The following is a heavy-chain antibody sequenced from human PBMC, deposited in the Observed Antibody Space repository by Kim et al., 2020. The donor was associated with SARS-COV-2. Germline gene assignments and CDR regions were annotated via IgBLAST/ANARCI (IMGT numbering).Heavy chain of an antibody. V-gene: IGHV3-7*01. CDR1: GFTFSSYW. D-gene: IGHD4-17*01. J-gene: IGHJ6*02. CDR3: ARGYYGDYVSSAYYYYGMDV. CDR2: IKQDGSEK. Sequence: GGSLRLSCAASGFTFSSYWMSWVRQAPGKGLEWVANIKQDGSEKYYVDSVKGRFTISRDNAKNSLYLQMNSLRAEDTAVYYCARGYYGDYVSSAYYYYGMDVWGQGTTVTVSS.